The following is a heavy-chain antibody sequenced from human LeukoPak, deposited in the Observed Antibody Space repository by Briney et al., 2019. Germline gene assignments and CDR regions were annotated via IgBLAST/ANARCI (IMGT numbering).Heavy chain of an antibody. CDR3: ATRGIGPDLILSNYYYMDV. V-gene: IGHV1-24*01. Sequence: GASVNVSCKVSGYILTELSMHWVRQAPGKGLEWMGGIYPEDGETLYAQKFQGRVTMTEDSSTDTAYMELSSLRSEDTAVYYCATRGIGPDLILSNYYYMDVWGKGTTVTISS. D-gene: IGHD3-10*01. J-gene: IGHJ6*03. CDR1: GYILTELS. CDR2: IYPEDGET.